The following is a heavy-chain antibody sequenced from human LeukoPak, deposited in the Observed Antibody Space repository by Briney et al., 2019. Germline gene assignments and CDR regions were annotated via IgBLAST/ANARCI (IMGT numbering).Heavy chain of an antibody. CDR1: GSTFSSYS. CDR2: ISSSSSYI. D-gene: IGHD5-18*01. V-gene: IGHV3-21*01. J-gene: IGHJ4*02. Sequence: GGSLRLSCAASGSTFSSYSMNWVRQAPGKGLEWVSCISSSSSYIYYADSVKGRFTSSRDNAKNSLYLQMNSLRAEDTAVYYCAGKNEYSYGSIFDYWGQGTLVTVSS. CDR3: AGKNEYSYGSIFDY.